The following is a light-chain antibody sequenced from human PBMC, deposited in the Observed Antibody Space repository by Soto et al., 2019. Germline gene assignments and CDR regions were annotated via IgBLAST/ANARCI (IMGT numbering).Light chain of an antibody. J-gene: IGKJ3*01. V-gene: IGKV1-27*01. CDR3: QKYNSVF. CDR1: QGISNY. CDR2: AAS. Sequence: DIQMTQSPSSLSASVGDRVTITCRASQGISNYLAWYQQKPGKVPKLLIYAASTLQSGVPSRFSGSGSGTDFTLTINSLQPEDVATYYCQKYNSVFFGPGTKVDIK.